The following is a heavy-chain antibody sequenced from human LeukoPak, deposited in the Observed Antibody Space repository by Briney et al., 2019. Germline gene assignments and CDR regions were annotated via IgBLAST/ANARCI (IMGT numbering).Heavy chain of an antibody. V-gene: IGHV1-8*01. D-gene: IGHD3-3*01. CDR2: MNPNSGNT. J-gene: IGHJ6*02. CDR1: GYTFTSYD. Sequence: ASVKVSCKASGYTFTSYDINWVRQATGQGLEWMGWMNPNSGNTGYAQKFQGRVTMTRNTSISTAYMELSSLRSEDTAVYHCARGGARTTKYYDFWSGYSSGMDVWGQGTTVTVSS. CDR3: ARGGARTTKYYDFWSGYSSGMDV.